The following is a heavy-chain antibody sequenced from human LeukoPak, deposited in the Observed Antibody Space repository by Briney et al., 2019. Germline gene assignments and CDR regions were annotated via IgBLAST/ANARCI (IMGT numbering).Heavy chain of an antibody. V-gene: IGHV1-18*01. Sequence: ASVKVSCKASGYTFTSYGISWVRQAPGQGLEWMGWISAHNGNTNYAQKLQGRVTMTTDTSTSTAYMELRSLRSDNTAVYYCARDSHGMVRGVMVYWGQGTLVTVSS. D-gene: IGHD3-10*01. J-gene: IGHJ4*02. CDR3: ARDSHGMVRGVMVY. CDR2: ISAHNGNT. CDR1: GYTFTSYG.